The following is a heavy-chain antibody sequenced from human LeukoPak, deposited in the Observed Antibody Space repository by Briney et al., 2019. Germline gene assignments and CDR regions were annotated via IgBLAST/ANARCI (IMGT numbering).Heavy chain of an antibody. J-gene: IGHJ4*02. CDR1: GYTFTNYY. V-gene: IGHV1-46*01. D-gene: IGHD6-13*01. CDR3: ARGYSSTYRIDY. Sequence: ASVKVSCKASGYTFTNYYMHWVRQAHGQGLEWMGIINPSGNSTRYQQKFQDRVTMTRETSTRTVYMELSSLRSEDTAMYYCARGYSSTYRIDYWGQGTLVTVSS. CDR2: INPSGNST.